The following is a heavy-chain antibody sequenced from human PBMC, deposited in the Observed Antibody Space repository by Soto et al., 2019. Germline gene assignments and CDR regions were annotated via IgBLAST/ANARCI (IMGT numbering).Heavy chain of an antibody. CDR2: IIPLFGTA. J-gene: IGHJ3*02. V-gene: IGHV1-69*01. CDR1: GGTFNIYT. D-gene: IGHD3-10*01. Sequence: QVQLVQSGAEVKKPGSSVKVSCKASGGTFNIYTFNWVRQAPGQGLEWIGGIIPLFGTANYAQKFQGRVTIIADESTSTAYMELSSLRSEDAAMYYCERDTHYYGSGSFYPPLIWCQGTMVTVSS. CDR3: ERDTHYYGSGSFYPPLI.